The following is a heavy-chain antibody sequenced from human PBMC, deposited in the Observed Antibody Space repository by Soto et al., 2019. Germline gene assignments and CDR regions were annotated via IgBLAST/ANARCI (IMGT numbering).Heavy chain of an antibody. CDR2: ISARAGRT. CDR3: AKDTRYADYVRWFDS. Sequence: GGSLRLSCTASGFTFSSYAMTWVRQAPGRGLEGVSGISARAGRTFYAESVKGRFTISRDSSRSTLYLQMNSLRAEDTAVYYCAKDTRYADYVRWFDSWGQGTLVTVSS. CDR1: GFTFSSYA. D-gene: IGHD4-17*01. J-gene: IGHJ5*01. V-gene: IGHV3-23*01.